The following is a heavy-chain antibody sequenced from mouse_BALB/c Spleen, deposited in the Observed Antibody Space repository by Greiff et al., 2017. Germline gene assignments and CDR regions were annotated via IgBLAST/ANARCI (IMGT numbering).Heavy chain of an antibody. CDR2: INPNNGGT. V-gene: IGHV1-18*01. CDR3: ARRGYRYEAMDY. Sequence: EVQLQQSGPELVKPGASVKIPCKASGYTFTDYNMDWVKQSHGKSLEWIGDINPNNGGTIYNQKFKGKATLTVDKSSSTAYLELRSLTSEDTAVYYCARRGYRYEAMDYWGQGTSVTVSS. J-gene: IGHJ4*01. D-gene: IGHD2-14*01. CDR1: GYTFTDYN.